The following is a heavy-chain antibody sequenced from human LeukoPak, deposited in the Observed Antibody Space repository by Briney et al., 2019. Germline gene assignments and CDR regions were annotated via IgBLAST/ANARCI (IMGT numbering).Heavy chain of an antibody. Sequence: PSQTLSLTCTVSGGSFSSDLYYWSWIRQPAGKGLEWIGRIYTSGNTNYNPSLKSRVTISVDTSTNQFSLKLSSVTAADTAVYYCARGGHMDSAPGLTWGQGTLVTVSS. D-gene: IGHD5-18*01. CDR2: IYTSGNT. CDR1: GGSFSSDLYY. J-gene: IGHJ4*02. V-gene: IGHV4-61*02. CDR3: ARGGHMDSAPGLT.